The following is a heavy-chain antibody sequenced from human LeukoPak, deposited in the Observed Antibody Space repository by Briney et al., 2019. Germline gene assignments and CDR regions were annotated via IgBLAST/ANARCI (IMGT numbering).Heavy chain of an antibody. Sequence: GGSLRLSCAASGFVFGSYGLNWVRQAPGKGLEWVSTISSGGHIYYEDSVKGRFTISRDNAKNSLYLQMNSLRAEDTAVYYCARDQDGGKYYYESSGYSHWGQGILVTVSS. V-gene: IGHV3-21*01. CDR3: ARDQDGGKYYYESSGYSH. D-gene: IGHD3-22*01. CDR1: GFVFGSYG. J-gene: IGHJ4*02. CDR2: ISSGGHI.